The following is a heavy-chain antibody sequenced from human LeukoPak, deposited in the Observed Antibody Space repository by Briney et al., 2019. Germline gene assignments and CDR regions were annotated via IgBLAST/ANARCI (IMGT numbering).Heavy chain of an antibody. CDR1: GGSISSGGYY. CDR3: ARVGAQGYFDY. V-gene: IGHV4-30-2*01. CDR2: IYHSGST. Sequence: SETLSLTCTVSGGSISSGGYYWSWIRQPPGKGLEWIGYIYHSGSTYYNPSLKSRVTISVDRSKNQFSLKLSSVTAADTAVYYCARVGAQGYFDYWGQGTLVTVSS. D-gene: IGHD3-16*01. J-gene: IGHJ4*02.